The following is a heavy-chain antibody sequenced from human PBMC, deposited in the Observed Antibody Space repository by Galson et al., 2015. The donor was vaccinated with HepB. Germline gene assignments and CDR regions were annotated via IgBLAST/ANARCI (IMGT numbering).Heavy chain of an antibody. V-gene: IGHV3-73*01. CDR2: IGSKANSYAT. J-gene: IGHJ4*02. CDR3: TRMGDLSGYSSL. CDR1: GFTFSGSA. D-gene: IGHD6-13*01. Sequence: SLRLSCAASGFTFSGSAIHWVRQASGKGPEWIGRIGSKANSYATRYVASVRGRFTISRDDSKNTAFLQLNRLETDDTAVYYCTRMGDLSGYSSLWGQGTLVTVSS.